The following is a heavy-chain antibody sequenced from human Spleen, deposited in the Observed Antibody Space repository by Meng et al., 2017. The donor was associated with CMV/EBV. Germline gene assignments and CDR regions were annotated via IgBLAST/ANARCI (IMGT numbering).Heavy chain of an antibody. D-gene: IGHD2-2*01. CDR2: ISGSGGST. CDR3: AKDIGIVPAANDY. V-gene: IGHV3-23*01. Sequence: GESLKISCAASGFTFSSYAMSWVRQAPGKGLEWVSAISGSGGSTYYADSVKGRFTTSRDNSKTTLYLQMNSLRAEDTAVYYCAKDIGIVPAANDYWGQGTLVTVSS. J-gene: IGHJ4*02. CDR1: GFTFSSYA.